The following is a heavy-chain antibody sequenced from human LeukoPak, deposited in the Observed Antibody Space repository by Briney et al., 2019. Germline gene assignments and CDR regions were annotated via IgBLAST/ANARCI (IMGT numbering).Heavy chain of an antibody. CDR2: IYYSGST. V-gene: IGHV4-59*01. Sequence: SETLSLTCTVSGGSISSYYWSWIRQPPGKGLEWIGYIYYSGSTNYNPSFKSRVTISVDTSKNQFSLKLSSVTAADTAVYYCARTRYFDWYYFDYWGQGTLVTVSS. J-gene: IGHJ4*02. D-gene: IGHD3-9*01. CDR3: ARTRYFDWYYFDY. CDR1: GGSISSYY.